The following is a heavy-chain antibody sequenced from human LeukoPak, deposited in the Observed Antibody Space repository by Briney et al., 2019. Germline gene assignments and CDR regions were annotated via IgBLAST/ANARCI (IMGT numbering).Heavy chain of an antibody. CDR1: GGTFSSYA. V-gene: IGHV1-69*05. CDR2: IIPIFGTA. J-gene: IGHJ4*02. D-gene: IGHD6-13*01. CDR3: ARGPRYSSSWDYFDY. Sequence: GSSVKVSCKASGGTFSSYAISWVRQAPGQGLEWMGRIIPIFGTANCAQKFQGRVTIATDESTSTAYMELSSLRSEDTAVYYCARGPRYSSSWDYFDYWGQGTLVTVSS.